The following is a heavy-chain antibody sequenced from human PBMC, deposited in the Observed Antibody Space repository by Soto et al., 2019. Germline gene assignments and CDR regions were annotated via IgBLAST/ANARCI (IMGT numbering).Heavy chain of an antibody. V-gene: IGHV4-4*02. J-gene: IGHJ5*02. Sequence: QVQLQESGPGLVKPSGTLSLTCAVSSGSISSSNWWSWFRQPPGKGLEWIGESYHSGSTTYNPSLKSRVTISVDQSKNQFSLKLSSVTAADTAVYYCARSKDCSVGSCVHNWFDPWGQGTLVTVSS. CDR2: SYHSGST. CDR1: SGSISSSNW. D-gene: IGHD2-15*01. CDR3: ARSKDCSVGSCVHNWFDP.